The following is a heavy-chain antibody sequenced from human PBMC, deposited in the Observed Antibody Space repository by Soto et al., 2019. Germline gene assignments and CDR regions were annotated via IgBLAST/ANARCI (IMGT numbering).Heavy chain of an antibody. CDR2: ISYDGTNE. Sequence: QVQLVESGGGVVQPGRSLRLSCAASGFTFSNYGMHWVRQAPGKGLEWVAAISYDGTNEYYADSVKGRFTISRDDTENTRFVQMNRLRAEDTAVYYCAKGLETFGGPVASDIWGQGKRVTVS. V-gene: IGHV3-30*18. J-gene: IGHJ3*02. CDR1: GFTFSNYG. D-gene: IGHD3-10*01. CDR3: AKGLETFGGPVASDI.